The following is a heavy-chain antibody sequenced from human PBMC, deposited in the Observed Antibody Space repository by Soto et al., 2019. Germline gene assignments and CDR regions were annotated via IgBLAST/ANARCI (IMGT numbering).Heavy chain of an antibody. J-gene: IGHJ5*02. CDR2: INHSGST. CDR3: ARGSTGLFGLPRSDRGFAP. Sequence: TSETLSLTCAVYGGSFSGYYWSWIRQPPGKGLEWIGEINHSGSTNYNPSLKSRVTISVDTSKNQFSLKLSSVTAADTAVYYCARGSTGLFGLPRSDRGFAPWGHGFLVTVSS. CDR1: GGSFSGYY. D-gene: IGHD3-3*01. V-gene: IGHV4-34*01.